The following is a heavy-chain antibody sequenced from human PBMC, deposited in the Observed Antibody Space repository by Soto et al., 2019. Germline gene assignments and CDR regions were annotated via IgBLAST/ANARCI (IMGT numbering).Heavy chain of an antibody. Sequence: SVKVPARHLDTPSPATISWVRQAPGQGLEWMGRIIPILGITNYAQKFQGRVTITTDKSASTAYMELSSLRSEDTAVYYCARGKAGYYDFWSGYPGPLDYWGQGTLVTVSS. V-gene: IGHV1-69*04. D-gene: IGHD3-3*01. CDR2: IIPILGIT. CDR1: DTPSPAT. CDR3: ARGKAGYYDFWSGYPGPLDY. J-gene: IGHJ4*02.